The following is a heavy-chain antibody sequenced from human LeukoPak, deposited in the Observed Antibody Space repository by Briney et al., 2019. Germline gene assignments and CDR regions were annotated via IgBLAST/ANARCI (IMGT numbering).Heavy chain of an antibody. Sequence: PGGSLRLSCAASGFPFSSYSMNWVRQAPGKGLEWVSSISSSSSYIYYADSVKGRFTISRDNAKNSLYLQMNSLRAEDTAVYYCARKWGGSNAFDYWGQGTLVTVSS. V-gene: IGHV3-21*01. CDR2: ISSSSSYI. CDR1: GFPFSSYS. J-gene: IGHJ4*02. D-gene: IGHD5-24*01. CDR3: ARKWGGSNAFDY.